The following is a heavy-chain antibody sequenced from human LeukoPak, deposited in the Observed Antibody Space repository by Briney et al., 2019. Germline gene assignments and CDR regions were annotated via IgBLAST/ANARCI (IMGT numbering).Heavy chain of an antibody. CDR1: GGSISSGSYY. J-gene: IGHJ5*02. V-gene: IGHV4-61*02. D-gene: IGHD3-10*01. CDR3: ARHTNRVYYGSGSRGPRWFDP. CDR2: IYTSGST. Sequence: SQTLSLTCTVSGGSISSGSYYWSWLRQPAGTGLEWIGRIYTSGSTNYNPSLKSRVTISVDTSKNQFSLKLSSVTAADTAVYYCARHTNRVYYGSGSRGPRWFDPWGQGTLVTVSS.